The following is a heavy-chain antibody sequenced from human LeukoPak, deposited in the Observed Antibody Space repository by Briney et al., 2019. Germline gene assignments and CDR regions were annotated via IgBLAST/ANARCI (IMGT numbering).Heavy chain of an antibody. CDR2: IYYSGST. Sequence: PSETLSLTCTVSGGSISSYYWSWIRQPPGKGLEWIGYIYYSGSTNYNPSLKSRVTISVDTSKNQFSLKLSSVTAVDTAVYYCARDRYYDSSGYYYPHYFDYWGQGTLVTVSS. CDR3: ARDRYYDSSGYYYPHYFDY. CDR1: GGSISSYY. J-gene: IGHJ4*02. V-gene: IGHV4-59*01. D-gene: IGHD3-22*01.